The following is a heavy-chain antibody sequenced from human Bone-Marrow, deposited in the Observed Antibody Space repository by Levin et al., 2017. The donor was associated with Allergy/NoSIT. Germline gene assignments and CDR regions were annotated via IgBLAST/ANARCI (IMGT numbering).Heavy chain of an antibody. J-gene: IGHJ5*02. D-gene: IGHD6-19*01. CDR3: VSEVPPAGLGVNWFNP. CDR1: GFTFSNYG. V-gene: IGHV3-30*03. Sequence: PGGSLRLSCVVSGFTFSNYGMHWVRQAPGKGLEWVAVVSYEGQNKFYVDSVKGRFTISRDNSRSTLYLQMNSLRTEDTAVYYCVSEVPPAGLGVNWFNPWGQGTQVTVSS. CDR2: VSYEGQNK.